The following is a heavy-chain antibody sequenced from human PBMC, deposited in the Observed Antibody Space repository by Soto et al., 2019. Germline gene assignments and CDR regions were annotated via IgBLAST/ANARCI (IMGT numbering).Heavy chain of an antibody. CDR1: GASIGTNNW. V-gene: IGHV4-4*02. J-gene: IGHJ4*02. CDR3: AVPGEGDFDY. Sequence: PSETLSLTCAVSGASIGTNNWWSWVRQPPGKGLGWIGEVYHSGTTNCNPSLKSRLTISIDNSKNQFSLRLTSTTAADTAVYYCAVPGEGDFDYWSQGSLVTVSS. CDR2: VYHSGTT.